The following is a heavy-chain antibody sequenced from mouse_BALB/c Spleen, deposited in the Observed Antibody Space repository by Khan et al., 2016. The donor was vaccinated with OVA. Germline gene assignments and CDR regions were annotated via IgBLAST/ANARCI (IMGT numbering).Heavy chain of an antibody. CDR2: ISYSGNT. J-gene: IGHJ2*01. V-gene: IGHV3-2*02. Sequence: VQLQQSGPGLVKPSQSLSLTCTVTGYSITSDYAWNWIRQFPGNKLEWMGYISYSGNTKYNPSLKSRIPITRDTSENQFFLQLNSVTIEDTATYYCARSYGGDFDYWGQGTTRTVSS. D-gene: IGHD1-1*02. CDR1: GYSITSDYA. CDR3: ARSYGGDFDY.